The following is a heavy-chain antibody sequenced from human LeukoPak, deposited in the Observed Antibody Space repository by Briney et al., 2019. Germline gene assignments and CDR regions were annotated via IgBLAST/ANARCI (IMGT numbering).Heavy chain of an antibody. CDR2: ISTYNYNT. Sequence: GASVKVSCKTSGYTFTSYGVSWERQAPGQRLEWMGWISTYNYNTNYAQKFRGRVTLTKDTSTSTVYMELRSLRSDDTAIYYCARQVDTTMALPDYWGQGTLVTVSS. V-gene: IGHV1-18*01. D-gene: IGHD5-18*01. CDR1: GYTFTSYG. J-gene: IGHJ4*02. CDR3: ARQVDTTMALPDY.